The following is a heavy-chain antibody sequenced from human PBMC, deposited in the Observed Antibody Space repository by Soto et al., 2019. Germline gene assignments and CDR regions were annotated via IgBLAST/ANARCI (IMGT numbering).Heavy chain of an antibody. CDR3: ARGHSGYDPIDY. CDR1: GFTFSSYG. CDR2: IWYDGSNK. D-gene: IGHD5-12*01. J-gene: IGHJ4*02. V-gene: IGHV3-33*01. Sequence: GGSLRLSCAASGFTFSSYGMHWVRQAPGKGLEWVAVIWYDGSNKYYADSVKGRFTISRDNSKNTLYLQMNSLRAEDTAVYYCARGHSGYDPIDYWGQGTLVTVSS.